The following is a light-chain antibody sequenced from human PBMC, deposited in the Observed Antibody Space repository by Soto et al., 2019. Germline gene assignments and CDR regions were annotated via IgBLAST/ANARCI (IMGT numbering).Light chain of an antibody. V-gene: IGLV1-44*01. Sequence: QSVLTQPPSASGTPGQRVTIACSGSSSNIVSNTVNWYQQLPGTAPKLLIYSNNQRPSGVPDRFSGSKSGPSASLAISGLQSEDEADYYCAAWDDRLNGPVFGGGTKLTVL. CDR2: SNN. CDR1: SSNIVSNT. CDR3: AAWDDRLNGPV. J-gene: IGLJ2*01.